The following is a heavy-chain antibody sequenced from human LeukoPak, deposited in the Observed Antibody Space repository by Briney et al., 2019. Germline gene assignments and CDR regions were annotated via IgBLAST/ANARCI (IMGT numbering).Heavy chain of an antibody. CDR2: IRSKANSYAT. Sequence: GGSLRLSCAASGLTFSGSATHWVRQASGKGLEWVGRIRSKANSYATAYAASVKGRFTISRDDSKNTAYLRMNSLKTEDPAVYYCTRHSGDYYDSSGAFDYWGQGTLVTVSS. CDR3: TRHSGDYYDSSGAFDY. D-gene: IGHD3-22*01. J-gene: IGHJ4*02. V-gene: IGHV3-73*01. CDR1: GLTFSGSA.